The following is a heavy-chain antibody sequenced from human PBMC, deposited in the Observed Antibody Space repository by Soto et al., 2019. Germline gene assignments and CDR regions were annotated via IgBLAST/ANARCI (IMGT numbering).Heavy chain of an antibody. Sequence: ASVKVSCKASGYTFTGYYMHWVRQAPGQGLEWMGWINPNSGGTNYAQKFQGWVTMTRDTSISTAYMELSRLRSDDTAVYYCARDGGYCSGGSCYPADIWGQGTMVTVSS. V-gene: IGHV1-2*04. D-gene: IGHD2-15*01. CDR2: INPNSGGT. J-gene: IGHJ3*02. CDR1: GYTFTGYY. CDR3: ARDGGYCSGGSCYPADI.